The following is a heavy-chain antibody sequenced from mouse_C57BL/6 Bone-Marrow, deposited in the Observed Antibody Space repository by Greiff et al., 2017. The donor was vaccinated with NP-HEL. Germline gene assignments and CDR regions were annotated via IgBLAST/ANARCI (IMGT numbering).Heavy chain of an antibody. CDR2: IYPGSGST. V-gene: IGHV1-55*01. CDR3: ARRLLRYYYYAMDY. Sequence: QVQLQQPGAELEKPGASVKMSCKASGYTFTSYWITWVKQRPGQGLEWIGDIYPGSGSTNYNEKFKSKATLTVDTSSSTAYMQLSSLTSEDSAVYYCARRLLRYYYYAMDYWGQGTSVTVSS. D-gene: IGHD1-1*01. CDR1: GYTFTSYW. J-gene: IGHJ4*01.